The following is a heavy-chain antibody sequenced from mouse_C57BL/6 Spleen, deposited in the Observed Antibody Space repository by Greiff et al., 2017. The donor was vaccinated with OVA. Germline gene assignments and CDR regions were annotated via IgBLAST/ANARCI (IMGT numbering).Heavy chain of an antibody. V-gene: IGHV1-52*01. CDR2: IDPSDSET. D-gene: IGHD1-1*02. Sequence: QVQLQQPGAELVRPGSSVKLSCKASGYTFTSYWMHWVKQRPIQGLEWIGNIDPSDSETHYNQKFKDKAPLTVDKSSSTAYMQLSSLTSEDSAVYYCARAGGGGGDYWGQGTTLTVSS. CDR3: ARAGGGGGDY. J-gene: IGHJ2*01. CDR1: GYTFTSYW.